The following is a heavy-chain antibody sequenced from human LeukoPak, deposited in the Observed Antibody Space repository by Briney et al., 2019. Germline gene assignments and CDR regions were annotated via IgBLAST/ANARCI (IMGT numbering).Heavy chain of an antibody. CDR2: IIPIFGTA. CDR1: GGTFSSYA. Sequence: SVKVSCKASGGTFSSYAISWLRQAPAQGPEWMGGIIPIFGTANYAQKFQGRVTITTDESTSTAYMELSSLRSEDTAVYYCARDWFVATILIRNYYFDYWGQGTLVTVSS. J-gene: IGHJ4*02. D-gene: IGHD5-12*01. CDR3: ARDWFVATILIRNYYFDY. V-gene: IGHV1-69*05.